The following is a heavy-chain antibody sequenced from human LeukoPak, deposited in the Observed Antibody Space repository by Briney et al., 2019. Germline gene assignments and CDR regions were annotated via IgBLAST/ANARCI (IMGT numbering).Heavy chain of an antibody. J-gene: IGHJ3*02. CDR1: GFTFDDYA. Sequence: PGGSLRLSCAASGFTFDDYAMHWVRQAPGKGLEWVSGISWNSGSIGYADSVKGRFTISRDNAKNSLYLQMNSLRAEDTAVYYCARDLDTYVLLIAYDTFDSWGQGTMVTVSS. D-gene: IGHD2-21*01. CDR3: ARDLDTYVLLIAYDTFDS. CDR2: ISWNSGSI. V-gene: IGHV3-9*01.